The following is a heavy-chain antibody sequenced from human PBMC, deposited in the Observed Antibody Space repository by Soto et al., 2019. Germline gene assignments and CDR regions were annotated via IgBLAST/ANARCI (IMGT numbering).Heavy chain of an antibody. CDR1: GGSISSYY. V-gene: IGHV4-59*08. CDR2: IYYSGST. Sequence: SETLSLTCTVSGGSISSYYWSWIRQPPGKGLEWIGFIYYSGSTNYNPSLKSRVTISVDTSKNQFSRKLSSVTAADTAVYYCARSYSSSWYDMDVWGKGTTVTVSS. J-gene: IGHJ6*03. D-gene: IGHD6-13*01. CDR3: ARSYSSSWYDMDV.